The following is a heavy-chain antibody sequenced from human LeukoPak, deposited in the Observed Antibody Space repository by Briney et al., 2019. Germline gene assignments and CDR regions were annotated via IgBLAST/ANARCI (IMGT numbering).Heavy chain of an antibody. CDR2: IYYSEST. D-gene: IGHD3-22*01. V-gene: IGHV4-30-4*08. CDR3: ARVDYDDSSGSTALAY. J-gene: IGHJ4*02. Sequence: PSETLSLTCTVSGGSISSGNFHWSWIRQPPGKGLELIVYIYYSESTYYNPSLKSRVTISVDASKNQFSLKLTSVTAADTAVYYCARVDYDDSSGSTALAYWGQGTLVTVSS. CDR1: GGSISSGNFH.